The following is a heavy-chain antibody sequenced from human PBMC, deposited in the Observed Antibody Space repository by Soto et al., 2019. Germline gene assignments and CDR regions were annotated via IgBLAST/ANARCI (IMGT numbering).Heavy chain of an antibody. Sequence: ASVKVACKVSGYSLTELSIHWVREAAGEVLEWMGGYDLGKGETIDAQNCQVIGTMTEDSPADTPYMQLRSLRSEDTAVYEWAIEVARSNQFDLWGQGTMVTVYS. V-gene: IGHV1-24*01. J-gene: IGHJ5*02. CDR3: AIEVARSNQFDL. D-gene: IGHD6-13*01. CDR1: GYSLTELS. CDR2: YDLGKGET.